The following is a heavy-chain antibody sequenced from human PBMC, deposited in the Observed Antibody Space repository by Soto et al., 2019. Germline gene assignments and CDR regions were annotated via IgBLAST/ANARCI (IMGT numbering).Heavy chain of an antibody. CDR3: ASNVDTAMVGDDHGMDV. J-gene: IGHJ6*02. CDR2: ISAYNGNT. D-gene: IGHD5-18*01. Sequence: ASVKVSCKASGYTFTSYGISWVRQAPGQGLEWLGWISAYNGNTNYAQKLQGRVTMTTDTSTSTAYMELRSLSSDDTAVYYCASNVDTAMVGDDHGMDVWGQGTTVTVSS. V-gene: IGHV1-18*04. CDR1: GYTFTSYG.